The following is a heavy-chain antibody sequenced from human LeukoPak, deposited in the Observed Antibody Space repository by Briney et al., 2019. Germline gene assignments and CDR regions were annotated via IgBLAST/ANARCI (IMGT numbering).Heavy chain of an antibody. V-gene: IGHV4-4*02. CDR3: ASYDSSGYYYAY. D-gene: IGHD3-22*01. J-gene: IGHJ4*02. Sequence: NPSETLSLTCAVSGGSISSSNWWSWVRQPPGKGLEWIGEIYHSGGTNYNPSLKSRVTISVDKSKNQFSLKLSSVTAADTAVYYCASYDSSGYYYAYWGQGTLVTVSS. CDR2: IYHSGGT. CDR1: GGSISSSNW.